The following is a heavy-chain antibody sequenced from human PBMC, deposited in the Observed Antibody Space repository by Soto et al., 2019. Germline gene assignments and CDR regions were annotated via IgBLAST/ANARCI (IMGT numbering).Heavy chain of an antibody. V-gene: IGHV3-11*06. D-gene: IGHD6-6*01. CDR1: GFTFSDYY. CDR3: AVSSGRFDY. J-gene: IGHJ4*02. CDR2: ISSSSSYT. Sequence: GESLKISCAASGFTFSDYYMSWIRQAPGKGLEWVSYISSSSSYTNYADSVKGQFTISRDNAKNSLYLQMNSLRAEDTAVYYCAVSSGRFDYWGQGTLVTVSS.